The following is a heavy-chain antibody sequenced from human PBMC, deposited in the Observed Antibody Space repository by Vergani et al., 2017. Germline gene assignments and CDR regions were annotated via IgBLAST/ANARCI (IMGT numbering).Heavy chain of an antibody. CDR2: IQNTGKT. J-gene: IGHJ2*01. V-gene: IGHV4-38-2*01. CDR1: GYSIGSGFY. Sequence: QVRLEESGPGLVKPSETLSLTCSVSGYSIGSGFYWAWIRQSPGEELQWLTSIQNTGKTYHNPSLKSRVPVSLDTTKYRFSLNLTTVTATDTAVCYCASSQGDYWYFDLWGPGSLVTVSS. D-gene: IGHD2-21*01. CDR3: ASSQGDYWYFDL.